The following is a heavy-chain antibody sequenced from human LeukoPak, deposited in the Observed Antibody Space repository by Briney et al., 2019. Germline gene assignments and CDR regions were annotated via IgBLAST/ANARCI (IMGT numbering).Heavy chain of an antibody. J-gene: IGHJ4*02. CDR1: GFTFSGYS. Sequence: GGSLRLSCAASGFTFSGYSMNWVRQAPGKGLEWVSYISSSSGTIYYADSVKGRFTISRDNAKNSLYLQMNSLRAEDTAVYYCARDIYYDSSGYYGSVYWGQGTLVTVSS. CDR3: ARDIYYDSSGYYGSVY. V-gene: IGHV3-48*04. D-gene: IGHD3-22*01. CDR2: ISSSSGTI.